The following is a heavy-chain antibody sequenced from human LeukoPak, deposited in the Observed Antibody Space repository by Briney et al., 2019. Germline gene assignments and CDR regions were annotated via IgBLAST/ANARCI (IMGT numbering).Heavy chain of an antibody. D-gene: IGHD7-27*01. Sequence: GGSLRLSCAASGFSFSNFWMHWGRQAPGGGLVWVSRISPDGSETTYADSVKGRFTISRDNAKNTLYLQLSSLRAEDTAVYYCARDMWGSFDYWGQGALVTVSS. CDR2: ISPDGSET. CDR3: ARDMWGSFDY. V-gene: IGHV3-74*01. CDR1: GFSFSNFW. J-gene: IGHJ4*02.